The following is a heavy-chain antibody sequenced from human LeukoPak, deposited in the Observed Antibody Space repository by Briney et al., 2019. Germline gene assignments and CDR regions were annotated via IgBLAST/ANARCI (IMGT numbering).Heavy chain of an antibody. Sequence: ASLKVSCKASGYTFTSYGISWVRQAPGQGLEWMGWISAYNGATNYAHKFQGRVTMTTDTPTTTAYMELRSLRSDDTAVYYCARQQLEWATIRNVGYYQYYYMDVWGKGTTVTVSS. V-gene: IGHV1-18*01. J-gene: IGHJ6*03. CDR2: ISAYNGAT. CDR1: GYTFTSYG. CDR3: ARQQLEWATIRNVGYYQYYYMDV. D-gene: IGHD1-1*01.